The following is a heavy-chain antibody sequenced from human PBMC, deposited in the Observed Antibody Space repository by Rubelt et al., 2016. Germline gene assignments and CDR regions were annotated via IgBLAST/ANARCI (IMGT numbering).Heavy chain of an antibody. V-gene: IGHV1-3*01. CDR3: ARIAYSRIWYYFDY. CDR1: GYTFTSYA. J-gene: IGHJ4*02. D-gene: IGHD6-13*01. CDR2: INAGNGNT. Sequence: SVKVSCKASGYTFTSYAIHWVRQAPGQRLEWMGWINAGNGNTHYSQMFPDRVTLTTDTPASTAYMELSSLRSGDTAVYYCARIAYSRIWYYFDYWGQGTLVTVSS.